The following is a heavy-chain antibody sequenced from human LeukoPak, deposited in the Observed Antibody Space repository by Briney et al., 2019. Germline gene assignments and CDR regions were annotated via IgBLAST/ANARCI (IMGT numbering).Heavy chain of an antibody. CDR2: ISYDGSNK. CDR1: GFTFSSYA. J-gene: IGHJ4*02. D-gene: IGHD3-3*01. V-gene: IGHV3-30*04. Sequence: GGSLRLSCAASGFTFSSYAMHWVRQAPGKGLEWVAVISYDGSNKYYADSVKGRFTISRDNAKNSLYLQMNSLRDEDTAVYFCARDSGVDAHIDYWGQGTLVTVSS. CDR3: ARDSGVDAHIDY.